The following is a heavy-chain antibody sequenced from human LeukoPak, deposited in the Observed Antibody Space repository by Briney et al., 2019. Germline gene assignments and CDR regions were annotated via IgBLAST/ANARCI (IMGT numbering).Heavy chain of an antibody. CDR1: GFTFGSYN. CDR3: ARDPGGDIVVVPAAKKPPWFDP. J-gene: IGHJ5*02. D-gene: IGHD2-2*01. V-gene: IGHV3-21*01. CDR2: ISSSSSYI. Sequence: GGSLRLSCAASGFTFGSYNMNWVRQAPGKGLEWVSSISSSSSYIYYADSVKGRFTISRDNAKNSLYLQMNSLRAEDTAVYYCARDPGGDIVVVPAAKKPPWFDPWGQGTLVTVSS.